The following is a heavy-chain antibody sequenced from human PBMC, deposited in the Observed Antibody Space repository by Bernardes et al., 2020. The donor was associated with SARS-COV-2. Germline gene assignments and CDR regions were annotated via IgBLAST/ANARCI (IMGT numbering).Heavy chain of an antibody. V-gene: IGHV3-9*01. Sequence: SLRLSCAASGFTFDDYAMHWVRHAPGQGLEWVSGISWNSGIIGYADSVKGRFTISRDNAKNSLYLQMNSLRAEDTALYYCATLLGSEDLEWLFLDDYGMDVWGQGTTVTVSS. D-gene: IGHD3-3*01. J-gene: IGHJ6*02. CDR3: ATLLGSEDLEWLFLDDYGMDV. CDR2: ISWNSGII. CDR1: GFTFDDYA.